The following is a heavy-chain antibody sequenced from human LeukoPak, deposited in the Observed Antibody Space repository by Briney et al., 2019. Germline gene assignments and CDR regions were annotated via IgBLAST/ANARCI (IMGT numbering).Heavy chain of an antibody. Sequence: ASVKVSCKASGYTFTSYGISWVQQAPGQGLEWMGWISAYNGNTNYAQKLQGRVTMTTDTSTSTAYMELRSLRSDDTAVYYCARKLGFGEVSGFDPWGQGTLVTVSS. D-gene: IGHD3-10*01. V-gene: IGHV1-18*01. CDR1: GYTFTSYG. J-gene: IGHJ5*02. CDR2: ISAYNGNT. CDR3: ARKLGFGEVSGFDP.